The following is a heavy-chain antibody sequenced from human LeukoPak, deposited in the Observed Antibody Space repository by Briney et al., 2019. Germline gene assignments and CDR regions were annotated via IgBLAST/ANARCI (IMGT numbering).Heavy chain of an antibody. D-gene: IGHD5-18*01. CDR2: INHSGST. J-gene: IGHJ4*02. CDR3: ARGAARGYSYVFDY. CDR1: GGSFSGYY. Sequence: SETLSLTCAVYGGSFSGYYWSWIRQPPGKGLEWIGEINHSGSTNYNPSLKSRVTISVDTYKNQFSLKLSSVTAADTAVYYCARGAARGYSYVFDYWGQGTLVTVSS. V-gene: IGHV4-34*01.